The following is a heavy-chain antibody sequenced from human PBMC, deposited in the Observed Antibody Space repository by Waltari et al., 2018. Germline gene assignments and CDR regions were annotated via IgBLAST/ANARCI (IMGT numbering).Heavy chain of an antibody. J-gene: IGHJ4*02. D-gene: IGHD6-6*01. CDR2: LITGSNTR. CDR3: ARDAPEYSSSFDY. Sequence: QVQLVQSGAEVKKPGSSVKISCKASGGTFNNYAVDWVRQAPGQGLEWMGGLITGSNTRKCARKFRNRTTITTDYSTQSINRELGDLTSDDTAVYYCARDAPEYSSSFDYWGQGTRVIVSS. V-gene: IGHV1-69*05. CDR1: GGTFNNYA.